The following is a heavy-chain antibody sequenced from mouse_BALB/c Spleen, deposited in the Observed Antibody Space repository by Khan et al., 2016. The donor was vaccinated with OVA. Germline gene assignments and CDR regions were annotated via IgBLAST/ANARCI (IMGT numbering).Heavy chain of an antibody. V-gene: IGHV1S56*01. J-gene: IGHJ4*01. CDR1: GSTFTSYY. CDR3: ARWDYYGQYAMDY. CDR2: IYPGNVNT. D-gene: IGHD1-1*01. Sequence: QVQLQQSGPELVKPGASVRISCKASGSTFTSYYIHWVKQRPGQGLEWIGWIYPGNVNTNYNENFTDKATLTADNSSSTAYMQLSSLTSEDSAVYFCARWDYYGQYAMDYWGLRTSVTVSS.